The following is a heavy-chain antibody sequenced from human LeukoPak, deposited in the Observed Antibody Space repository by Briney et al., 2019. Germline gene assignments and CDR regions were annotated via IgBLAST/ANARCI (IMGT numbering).Heavy chain of an antibody. Sequence: GTSVKVSCKASGGTFSSYAISWVRQAPGQGLEWMGRIIPTLGIANYAQKFQGRVTITADKSTSTAYMELSSLRSEDTAVYYCAGVSSGGYSSWGQGTLVTVSS. CDR3: AGVSSGGYSS. V-gene: IGHV1-69*04. CDR1: GGTFSSYA. D-gene: IGHD1-26*01. J-gene: IGHJ4*02. CDR2: IIPTLGIA.